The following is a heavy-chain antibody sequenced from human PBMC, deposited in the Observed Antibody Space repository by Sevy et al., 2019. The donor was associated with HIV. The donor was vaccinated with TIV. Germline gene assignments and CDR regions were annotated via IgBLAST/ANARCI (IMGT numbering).Heavy chain of an antibody. Sequence: GGALRLSCAASGFAFSNYWMNWVRQAPGKGLEWVSLISWDGGSTYYADSVKGPFTISRDNSKNSLYLQMNSLRAEDTALYYCAKPYRIAVAGDYYYSGMDVWGQGTTVTVSS. CDR3: AKPYRIAVAGDYYYSGMDV. V-gene: IGHV3-43D*03. D-gene: IGHD6-13*01. J-gene: IGHJ6*02. CDR2: ISWDGGST. CDR1: GFAFSNYW.